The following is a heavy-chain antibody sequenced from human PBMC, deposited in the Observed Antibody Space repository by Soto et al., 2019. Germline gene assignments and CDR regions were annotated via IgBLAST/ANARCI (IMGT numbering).Heavy chain of an antibody. Sequence: SETLSLTCTVSGVSISSGDYYWSWMRQPPGKVLEWIGYIYYSGSTYYNPSLKSRVTISVDTSKNQFSLKLSSVTAADTAVYYCARAQFYSGSGRYNNLMFDPWGQGTQVTVSS. CDR2: IYYSGST. J-gene: IGHJ5*02. CDR1: GVSISSGDYY. CDR3: ARAQFYSGSGRYNNLMFDP. V-gene: IGHV4-30-4*01. D-gene: IGHD3-10*01.